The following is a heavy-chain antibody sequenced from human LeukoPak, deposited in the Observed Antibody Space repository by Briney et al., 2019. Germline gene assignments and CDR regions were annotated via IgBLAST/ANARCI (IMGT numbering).Heavy chain of an antibody. J-gene: IGHJ4*02. CDR3: ARPQADYAGGWKFFDY. Sequence: SETLSLTCAVYGESFSGYFWTWIRQPPGKGLEWIGEVNHAGSTNYNPSLKSRVTISGDTSKNQFSLKLSPVTAADTAVYYCARPQADYAGGWKFFDYWGQGTLVTVSS. V-gene: IGHV4-34*01. CDR1: GESFSGYF. D-gene: IGHD6-19*01. CDR2: VNHAGST.